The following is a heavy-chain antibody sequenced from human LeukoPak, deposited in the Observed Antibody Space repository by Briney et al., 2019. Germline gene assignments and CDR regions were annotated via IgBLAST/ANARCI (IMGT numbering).Heavy chain of an antibody. CDR3: ARASYCSAGSCHSFWFDP. CDR1: GGSVNNYH. V-gene: IGHV4-59*08. CDR2: IYSSGGT. J-gene: IGHJ5*02. D-gene: IGHD2-15*01. Sequence: SETLSLTCTVSGGSVNNYHWSWIRQPPGKGLEWIGYIYSSGGTNYNPSLKGRVTISVDTSKNQFSLNLRSVTAADTAVYYCARASYCSAGSCHSFWFDPWGQGNLVTVSS.